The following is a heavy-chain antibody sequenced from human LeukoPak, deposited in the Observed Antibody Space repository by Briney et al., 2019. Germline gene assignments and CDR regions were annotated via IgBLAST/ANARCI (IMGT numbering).Heavy chain of an antibody. J-gene: IGHJ4*02. CDR3: ARDIYNTSAYSDNTDY. Sequence: GASVKVSCKASGGTFSSYAINWVRQAPGQGLEWMGWISGYNGNTNYAQKFRRRITMTTDTSTSTVYMELRSLSSDDTAVYYCARDIYNTSAYSDNTDYWGQGTLVTVSS. CDR1: GGTFSSYA. V-gene: IGHV1-18*01. D-gene: IGHD3-22*01. CDR2: ISGYNGNT.